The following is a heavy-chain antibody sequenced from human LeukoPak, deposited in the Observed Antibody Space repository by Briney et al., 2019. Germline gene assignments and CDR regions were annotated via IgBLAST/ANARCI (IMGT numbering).Heavy chain of an antibody. J-gene: IGHJ6*02. D-gene: IGHD5-18*01. CDR3: ARYEGDTAMVKGYYYYGMDV. CDR2: ISAYNGNT. Sequence: GASVKVSCKASGYTFTSYGISWVRQAPGQGLEWMGWISAYNGNTNYAQKLQGRVTMTTDTSTSTAYMELRSLRSDDTAVYYCARYEGDTAMVKGYYYYGMDVWGQGTTVTVSS. V-gene: IGHV1-18*01. CDR1: GYTFTSYG.